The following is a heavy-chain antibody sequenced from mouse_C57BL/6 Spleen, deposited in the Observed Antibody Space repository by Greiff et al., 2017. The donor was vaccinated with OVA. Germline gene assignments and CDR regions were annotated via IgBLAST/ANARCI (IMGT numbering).Heavy chain of an antibody. CDR2: IDPSDSET. Sequence: QVQLQQPGAELVRPGSSVKLSCKASGYTFTSYWMHWVKQRPIQGLEWIGNIDPSDSETHYNQKFKDKATLTVDKSSSTAYMQLSSLTSEDSAVYYCARLYYYGSSYFYWYFDVWGTGTTVTVSS. D-gene: IGHD1-1*01. V-gene: IGHV1-52*01. CDR1: GYTFTSYW. J-gene: IGHJ1*03. CDR3: ARLYYYGSSYFYWYFDV.